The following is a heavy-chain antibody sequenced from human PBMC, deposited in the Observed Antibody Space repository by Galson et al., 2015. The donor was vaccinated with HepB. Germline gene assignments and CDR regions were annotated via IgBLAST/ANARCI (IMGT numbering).Heavy chain of an antibody. D-gene: IGHD2-8*02. CDR2: IFWDESK. V-gene: IGHV2-5*02. J-gene: IGHJ4*02. CDR1: GFSLTTDGVG. Sequence: PALVKPTQTLTLTCTFSGFSLTTDGVGVGWVRQPPGKALEWLALIFWDESKSYRASLKSRLSLTKGNSNNQVVLTMTNMDPVDTATYYCAHRGLTGGYLSPLDNWGQGTLVTVSS. CDR3: AHRGLTGGYLSPLDN.